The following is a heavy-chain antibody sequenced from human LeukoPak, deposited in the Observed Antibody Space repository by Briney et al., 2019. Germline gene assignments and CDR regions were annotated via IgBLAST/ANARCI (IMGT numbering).Heavy chain of an antibody. CDR3: ARHVWLQPFDY. Sequence: PSETLSLTCTVSGGSMNSYYWSWIRQSPGKGLEWIGYIYYNGSTNYNPSLKSRVTISVDTSKNQFSLKLSSVTAADTAVYYCARHVWLQPFDYWGQGTLVTVSS. V-gene: IGHV4-59*08. CDR2: IYYNGST. CDR1: GGSMNSYY. D-gene: IGHD5-18*01. J-gene: IGHJ4*02.